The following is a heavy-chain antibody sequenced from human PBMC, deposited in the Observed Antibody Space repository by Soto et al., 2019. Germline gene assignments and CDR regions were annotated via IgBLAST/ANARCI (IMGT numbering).Heavy chain of an antibody. Sequence: PSETLSLTCTVSGGSISSYYWSWIRQPPGKGLEWIGYIYYSGSTNYNPSLKSRVTISVDTSKNQFSLKLSSVTAADTAVYYCARVPGGSYFLDYWGQGTLVTVSS. CDR3: ARVPGGSYFLDY. CDR2: IYYSGST. J-gene: IGHJ4*02. CDR1: GGSISSYY. V-gene: IGHV4-59*01. D-gene: IGHD1-26*01.